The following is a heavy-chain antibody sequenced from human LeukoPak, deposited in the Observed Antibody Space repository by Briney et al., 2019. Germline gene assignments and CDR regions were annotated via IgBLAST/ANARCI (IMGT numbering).Heavy chain of an antibody. V-gene: IGHV4-59*08. CDR1: GDFIGSVS. CDR3: ARLNSDYDAFDI. J-gene: IGHJ3*02. D-gene: IGHD4-11*01. CDR2: IYYSGST. Sequence: SETLSLTCTVSGDFIGSVSWSWIRQPPGKGLEWIGYIYYSGSTKDNPSLKSRVTISVDTSKNQFSLRLSSVTAADTAVYYCARLNSDYDAFDIWGQGTMVIVSS.